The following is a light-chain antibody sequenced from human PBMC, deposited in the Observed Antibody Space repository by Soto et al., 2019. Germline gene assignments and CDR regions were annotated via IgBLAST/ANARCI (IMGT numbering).Light chain of an antibody. J-gene: IGKJ5*01. CDR1: QSVGSF. Sequence: EVKSSQSLPTLSYSLGERVTRFCKASQSVGSFLAWYQQKPGQAPRLLIYDTSKRATGIPARFSGSGSGTDFTLTISSLQPEDFTIYYCQQRNIGPPVTLGQGARLAI. V-gene: IGKV3-11*01. CDR2: DTS. CDR3: QQRNIGPPVT.